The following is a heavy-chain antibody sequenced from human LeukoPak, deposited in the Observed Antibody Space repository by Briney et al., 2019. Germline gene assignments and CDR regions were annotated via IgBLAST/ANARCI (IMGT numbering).Heavy chain of an antibody. CDR3: ANTIVVAGTRVC. CDR1: GFTFGSYY. Sequence: GGSLRLSCAASGFTFGSYYMHGVRQAPGKGLEWVAVISHDGSNKYYADSVKGRFTISRDNSKNTLYLQMNSLRAEDTAVYYCANTIVVAGTRVCWGQGALVTVSS. J-gene: IGHJ4*02. CDR2: ISHDGSNK. D-gene: IGHD6-19*01. V-gene: IGHV3-30*18.